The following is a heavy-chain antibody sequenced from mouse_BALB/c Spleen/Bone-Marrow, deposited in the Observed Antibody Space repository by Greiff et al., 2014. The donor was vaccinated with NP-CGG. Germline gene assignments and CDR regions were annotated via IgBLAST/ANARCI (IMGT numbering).Heavy chain of an antibody. J-gene: IGHJ4*01. Sequence: VQLQQSGAELVKPGASVKLSCKASGYTFTSYYMYWVKQRPGQGLEWIGETNPSNGGTNFNEKFKSRATLTVDKSSSTAYMQLSSLTSEDSAVYYCTRLPHWGQGTSVTVSS. V-gene: IGHV1S81*02. D-gene: IGHD5-1*01. CDR2: TNPSNGGT. CDR3: TRLPH. CDR1: GYTFTSYY.